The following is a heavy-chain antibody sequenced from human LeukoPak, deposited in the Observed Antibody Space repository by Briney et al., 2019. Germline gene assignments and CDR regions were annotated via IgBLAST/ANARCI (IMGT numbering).Heavy chain of an antibody. CDR2: ISAGSSFT. Sequence: GGSLRLSCAASGFTFSDHYMSWIRQAPGKGLEWLSYISAGSSFTKYADSVKGRFTISRDNSKNSLHLQMNSLTAEDTAVYYCARGHISATGRFDYWGQGTLVTVSS. CDR3: ARGHISATGRFDY. D-gene: IGHD6-13*01. V-gene: IGHV3-11*06. CDR1: GFTFSDHY. J-gene: IGHJ4*02.